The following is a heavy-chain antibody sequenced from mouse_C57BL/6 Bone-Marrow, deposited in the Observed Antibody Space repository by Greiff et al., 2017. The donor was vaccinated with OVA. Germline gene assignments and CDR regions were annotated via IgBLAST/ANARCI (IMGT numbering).Heavy chain of an antibody. CDR1: GYTFTEYT. D-gene: IGHD1-2*01. Sequence: VQLQQSGAELVKPGASVKLSCKASGYTFTEYTIHWVKHRSGQGLEWIGCFYPGSGSIKYNEKFKDKATLTADKSSSTVYMELSRLTSEDSAVYICARHEATHMTTGKNYCDYWGQGTTLTGAS. J-gene: IGHJ2*01. V-gene: IGHV1-62-2*01. CDR3: ARHEATHMTTGKNYCDY. CDR2: FYPGSGSI.